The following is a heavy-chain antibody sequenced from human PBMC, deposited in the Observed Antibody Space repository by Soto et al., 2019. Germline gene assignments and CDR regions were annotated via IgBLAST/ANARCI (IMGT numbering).Heavy chain of an antibody. CDR2: IIPILGIA. D-gene: IGHD3-16*02. J-gene: IGHJ5*02. CDR1: GGTFSSYT. CDR3: ARDPVYDYIWGSYRSQA. Sequence: SVKVSCKASGGTFSSYTISWVRQAPGQGLEWMGRIIPILGIANYAQKFQGRVTITADKSTSTAYMELSSLRSEDTAVYYCARDPVYDYIWGSYRSQAWGQGTLVTVSS. V-gene: IGHV1-69*04.